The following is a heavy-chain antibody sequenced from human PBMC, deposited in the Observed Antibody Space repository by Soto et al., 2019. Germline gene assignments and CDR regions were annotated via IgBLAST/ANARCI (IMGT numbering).Heavy chain of an antibody. CDR3: ARDSLVVVAATPRWFDP. CDR1: GGTFSSYA. Sequence: QVQLVQSGAEVKKPGSSVKVSCKSSGGTFSSYAFSWVQQAPGQGLEWMGGIIPMFGTANYAQKFQGRVTITADESTSTAYMELSSLRFEETAVYYCARDSLVVVAATPRWFDPWGQGTLVTVSS. CDR2: IIPMFGTA. V-gene: IGHV1-69*01. J-gene: IGHJ5*02. D-gene: IGHD2-15*01.